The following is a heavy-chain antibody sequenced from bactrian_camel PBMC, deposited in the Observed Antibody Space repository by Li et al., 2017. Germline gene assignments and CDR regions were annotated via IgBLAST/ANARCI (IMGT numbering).Heavy chain of an antibody. V-gene: IGHV3S53*01. J-gene: IGHJ4*01. Sequence: HVQLVESGGGSVQAGGSLRLSCVVSGYMYSAYCMGWFKERERVAAIDSDENSVYADSVQGRYTISFDAAVNTLYLQMNNLKPEDTGMYHCAADRSLVCFDRGYEWHYYGQGTQVTVS. CDR2: IDSDENS. CDR3: AADRSLVCFDRGYEWHY. D-gene: IGHD3*01. CDR1: GYMYSAYC.